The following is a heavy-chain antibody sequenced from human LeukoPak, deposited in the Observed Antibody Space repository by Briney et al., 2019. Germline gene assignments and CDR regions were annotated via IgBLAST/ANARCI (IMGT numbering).Heavy chain of an antibody. Sequence: ASVKVSCKASAGTFTSYTISWVRQAPGQGLEWMGRIIPILGIANYAQKFQGRVTITADKSTSTAYMELSSLRSEDTAVYYCARGGRCSSTSCYTSAEYFQHWGQGTLVTVSS. CDR1: AGTFTSYT. CDR2: IIPILGIA. J-gene: IGHJ1*01. V-gene: IGHV1-69*02. D-gene: IGHD2-2*02. CDR3: ARGGRCSSTSCYTSAEYFQH.